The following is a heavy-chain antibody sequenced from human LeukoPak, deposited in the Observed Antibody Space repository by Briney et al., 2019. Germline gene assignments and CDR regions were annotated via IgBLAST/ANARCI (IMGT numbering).Heavy chain of an antibody. D-gene: IGHD6-19*01. J-gene: IGHJ4*02. Sequence: SQTLSLTCAISGDSVSSNSAAWNWIRQSPSRGLEWLGRTYYRSKWYNDYAVSVKSRITINPDTSKNQFSLQLNSVTPEDTAVYYCARGGGSGWYEDTGAFDYWGQGTLVTVSS. CDR1: GDSVSSNSAA. CDR3: ARGGGSGWYEDTGAFDY. CDR2: TYYRSKWYN. V-gene: IGHV6-1*01.